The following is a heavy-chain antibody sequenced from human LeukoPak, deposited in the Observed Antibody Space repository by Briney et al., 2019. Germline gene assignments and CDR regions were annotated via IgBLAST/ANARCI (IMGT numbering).Heavy chain of an antibody. J-gene: IGHJ4*02. CDR3: ARGGRYAYFLDY. Sequence: GGSLRLSCAASGFIFSDYWMHWVRQGPGRGLVWVSRIKSDGSSTSYAESVKGRFTISRDNAKNTVYVHMNSLRDEDTAVYYCARGGRYAYFLDYWGQGTLVTVSS. CDR2: IKSDGSST. D-gene: IGHD3-16*01. CDR1: GFIFSDYW. V-gene: IGHV3-74*01.